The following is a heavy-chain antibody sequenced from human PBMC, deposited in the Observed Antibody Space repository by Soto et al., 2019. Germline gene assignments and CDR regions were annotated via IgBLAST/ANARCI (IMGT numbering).Heavy chain of an antibody. J-gene: IGHJ4*02. D-gene: IGHD5-12*01. V-gene: IGHV3-11*01. CDR3: ARIGGYNLGYYFDF. Sequence: PGGSLILSCAASGFTFSDHYMTWIRQAPGKGLEWVSYISSSGTTIYYADSVKGRFTISRDNAENSLYLQMNSLRADDTAVYYCARIGGYNLGYYFDFWGPGTLVTVSS. CDR1: GFTFSDHY. CDR2: ISSSGTTI.